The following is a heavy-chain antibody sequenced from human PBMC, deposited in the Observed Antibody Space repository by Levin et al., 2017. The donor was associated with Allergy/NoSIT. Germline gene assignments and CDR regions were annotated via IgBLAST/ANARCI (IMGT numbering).Heavy chain of an antibody. J-gene: IGHJ3*02. D-gene: IGHD3-16*01. Sequence: SVKVSCKASGGTFSSYAISWVRQAPGQGLEWMGGIIPIFGTANYAQKFQGRVTITADKSTSTAYMELSSLRSEDTAVYYCARSLGLENAFDIWGQGTMVTVSS. CDR1: GGTFSSYA. V-gene: IGHV1-69*06. CDR3: ARSLGLENAFDI. CDR2: IIPIFGTA.